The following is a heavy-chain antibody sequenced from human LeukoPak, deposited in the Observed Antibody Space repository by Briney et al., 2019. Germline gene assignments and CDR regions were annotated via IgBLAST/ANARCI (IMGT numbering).Heavy chain of an antibody. CDR2: INHSGST. CDR1: GGSFSGYY. V-gene: IGHV4-34*01. J-gene: IGHJ4*02. CDR3: ARRGRAVAANY. Sequence: SETLSLTCAVYGGSFSGYYWSWIRQPPGKGLEWIGEINHSGSTNYNPSLKGRVTISVDTSKNQFSLKLSSVTAADTAVYYCARRGRAVAANYWGQGTLVTVSS. D-gene: IGHD6-19*01.